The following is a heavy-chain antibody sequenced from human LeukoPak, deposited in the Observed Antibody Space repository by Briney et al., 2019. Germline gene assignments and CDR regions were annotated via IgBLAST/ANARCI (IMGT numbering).Heavy chain of an antibody. Sequence: SETLSLTCAVYDGSFSGYYWSWIRQPPGKGLEWIGEINHSGSTNYNPSLKSRVTISVDTSKNQFSLKLSSVTAADTAVYYCARGPVETSGWYEERWGQGTLVTVSS. CDR3: ARGPVETSGWYEER. CDR2: INHSGST. J-gene: IGHJ4*02. D-gene: IGHD6-19*01. CDR1: DGSFSGYY. V-gene: IGHV4-34*01.